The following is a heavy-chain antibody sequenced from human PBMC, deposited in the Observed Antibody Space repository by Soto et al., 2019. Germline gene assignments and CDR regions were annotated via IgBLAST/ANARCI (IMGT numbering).Heavy chain of an antibody. CDR2: IIPLLDTT. V-gene: IGHV1-69*08. CDR1: GGTFRNDI. Sequence: QVQLVQSGAEVKKPGSSVKVSCKTSGGTFRNDIITWVRQAPGQGLEWIGRIIPLLDTTNYAQSFQGRVTITADKSPGTAYMELNSLRSEDTAVYFCVRNSPIGSTFSGYDGIDYWGQGTLVTVSS. D-gene: IGHD5-12*01. CDR3: VRNSPIGSTFSGYDGIDY. J-gene: IGHJ4*02.